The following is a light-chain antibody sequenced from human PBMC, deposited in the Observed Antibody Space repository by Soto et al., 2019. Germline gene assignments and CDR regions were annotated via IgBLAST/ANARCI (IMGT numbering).Light chain of an antibody. CDR3: LQNYRSPWT. Sequence: AIQMTQSPTCLSASVGDRVNFTCRASQAIGNDLGWYQQIPGKAPKLLIYAASRLHSGVPSKFSGSGSGSDITLTISSLQPEDFATYYCLQNYRSPWTFGQGTKVELK. V-gene: IGKV1-6*01. J-gene: IGKJ1*01. CDR2: AAS. CDR1: QAIGND.